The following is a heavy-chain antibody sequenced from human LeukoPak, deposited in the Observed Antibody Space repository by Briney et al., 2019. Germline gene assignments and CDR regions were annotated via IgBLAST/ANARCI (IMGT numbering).Heavy chain of an antibody. J-gene: IGHJ3*02. CDR1: GFTFDDYT. V-gene: IGHV3-43*01. CDR2: ISWDGGST. D-gene: IGHD6-13*01. Sequence: GGSLRLSCAASGFTFDDYTMHWVRQAPGKGLEWVSLISWDGGSTYYADSVKGRFTISRDNSKNSLYLQMNSLRTEDTALYYCAKDTGGSSWYSAFDIWGQGTMVTVSS. CDR3: AKDTGGSSWYSAFDI.